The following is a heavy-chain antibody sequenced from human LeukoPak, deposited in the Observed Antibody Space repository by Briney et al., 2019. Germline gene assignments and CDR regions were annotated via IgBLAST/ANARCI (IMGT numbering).Heavy chain of an antibody. CDR1: GGSFSGYY. Sequence: SETLSLTCAVYGGSFSGYYWSWIRQPPGKGLEWIGEINHSGSTNYNPSLKSRVTISVDTSKNQFSLKLSSVTAADTAVYYCARAKAKYYYGSGSYYNYNWFDPWGQGTLVTVSS. CDR3: ARAKAKYYYGSGSYYNYNWFDP. D-gene: IGHD3-10*01. J-gene: IGHJ5*02. V-gene: IGHV4-34*01. CDR2: INHSGST.